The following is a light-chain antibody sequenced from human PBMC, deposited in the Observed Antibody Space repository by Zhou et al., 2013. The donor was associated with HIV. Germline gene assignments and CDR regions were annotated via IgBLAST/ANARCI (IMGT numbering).Light chain of an antibody. CDR1: QGIGND. V-gene: IGKV1-17*01. CDR3: QQANSFPRT. Sequence: DIQMTQSPSSLSASVGDRVTITCRASQGIGNDLHWYQQKPGKAPKRLIYAASTLQSGVPSRFSGSGSGTDFTLTISSLQPEDFATYYCQQANSFPRTFGQGTKVEIK. J-gene: IGKJ1*01. CDR2: AAS.